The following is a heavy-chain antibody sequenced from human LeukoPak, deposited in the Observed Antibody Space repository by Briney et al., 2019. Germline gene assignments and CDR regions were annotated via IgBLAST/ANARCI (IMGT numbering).Heavy chain of an antibody. Sequence: GASVKVSCKASGGTFSSYAISWVRQAPGQGLEWMGGIIPIFGTANYAQKFQGRVTVTADESTSTAYIELSSLRSEDTAVYYCARDKGGVVVVAAPHYYYYGMDVWGKGTTVTVSS. CDR2: IIPIFGTA. V-gene: IGHV1-69*13. CDR1: GGTFSSYA. J-gene: IGHJ6*04. D-gene: IGHD2-15*01. CDR3: ARDKGGVVVVAAPHYYYYGMDV.